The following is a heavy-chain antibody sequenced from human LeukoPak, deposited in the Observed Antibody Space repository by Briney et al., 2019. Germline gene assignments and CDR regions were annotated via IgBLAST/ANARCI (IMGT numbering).Heavy chain of an antibody. CDR1: GFTFSGSA. D-gene: IGHD2-2*01. Sequence: GGSLRLSCAASGFTFSGSAMHWVRQASGKGLEWVGRIRSKANSYATAYAASVKGRFTISRDDSKNTAYLQMNSLKTEDTAVYYCTRHAEPKRCSSTSCEQGAQYDFDYWGQGTLVTVSS. J-gene: IGHJ4*02. CDR2: IRSKANSYAT. V-gene: IGHV3-73*01. CDR3: TRHAEPKRCSSTSCEQGAQYDFDY.